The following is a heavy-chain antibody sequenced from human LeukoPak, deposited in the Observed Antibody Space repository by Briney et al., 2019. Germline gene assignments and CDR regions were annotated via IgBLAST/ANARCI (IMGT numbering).Heavy chain of an antibody. V-gene: IGHV4-39*01. CDR3: ARLDTAFDD. D-gene: IGHD5-18*01. J-gene: IGHJ4*02. CDR2: IYYSGST. CDR1: GGSNSSSSYY. Sequence: SETLSLTCTVSGGSNSSSSYYWGWIRQPPGKGLEWIGSIYYSGSTYYNPSLKSRVTISVDTSKNQFSLKLSSVTAADTAVYYCARLDTAFDDCGRGTLVTVSS.